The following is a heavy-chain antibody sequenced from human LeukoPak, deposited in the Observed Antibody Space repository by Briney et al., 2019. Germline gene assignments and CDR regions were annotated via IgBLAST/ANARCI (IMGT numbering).Heavy chain of an antibody. CDR3: AKGDCTNGVCYLDY. D-gene: IGHD2-8*01. J-gene: IGHJ4*02. CDR1: GFTFDDYA. Sequence: PGGSLRLSCAASGFTFDDYAMHWVRQAPGEGLEWVSGISWNSGSIGYADSVKGRFTISRDNAKNSLYLRMNSLRAEDMALYYCAKGDCTNGVCYLDYWGQGTLVTVSS. CDR2: ISWNSGSI. V-gene: IGHV3-9*03.